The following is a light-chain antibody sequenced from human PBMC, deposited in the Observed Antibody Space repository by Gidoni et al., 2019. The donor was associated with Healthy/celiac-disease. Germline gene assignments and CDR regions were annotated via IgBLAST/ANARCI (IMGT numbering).Light chain of an antibody. J-gene: IGKJ1*01. CDR3: QQYNNWPPWT. CDR2: GAS. CDR1: QSVSSN. Sequence: EIVMTQSPAHLSVSPGETATLSCRARQSVSSNLAWYQKNHGQAPRLLNDGASTRATGIPARFSGSGSGTESTLTSSRLQSEDVVVYYRQQYNNWPPWTFGQGTKVEIK. V-gene: IGKV3-15*01.